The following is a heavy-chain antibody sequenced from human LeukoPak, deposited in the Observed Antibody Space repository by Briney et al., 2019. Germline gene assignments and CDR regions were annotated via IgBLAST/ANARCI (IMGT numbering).Heavy chain of an antibody. CDR2: ISTSGST. CDR3: ARGIWEMATIPYWYFDI. V-gene: IGHV4-4*07. J-gene: IGHJ2*01. D-gene: IGHD5-24*01. CDR1: GASISNYY. Sequence: SSETLSLTCTVSGASISNYYWSWILQPAGKGLEWLGRISTSGSTNYNPSLKSRVTMSVDTSKNQFSLKLSSVTAADTALYYCARGIWEMATIPYWYFDIWGRGTQVTVSS.